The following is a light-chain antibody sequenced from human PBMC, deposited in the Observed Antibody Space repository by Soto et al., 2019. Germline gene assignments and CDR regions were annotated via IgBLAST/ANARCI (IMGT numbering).Light chain of an antibody. CDR3: QQYNNWPSWT. CDR2: GAS. V-gene: IGKV3-15*01. Sequence: EIVMTQSPATLSVSPGERATLSCRASQSVSYNLAWYQHKPGQAPRLLIYGASTRATGIPARFSGSGSGTEFTLTISSLQSEDFAVYYCQQYNNWPSWTFGQGTKVDIK. CDR1: QSVSYN. J-gene: IGKJ1*01.